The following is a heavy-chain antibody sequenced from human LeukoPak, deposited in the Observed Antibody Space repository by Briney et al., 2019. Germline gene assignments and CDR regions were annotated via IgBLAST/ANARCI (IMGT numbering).Heavy chain of an antibody. CDR1: GGSISIHY. CDR3: ARSDRLSWYYFDY. Sequence: SETLSLTCTVSGGSISIHYWSWIRQPPGKGLEWIGYIYYSGSTNYNPSLKSRVTISVDPSKNQFSLKLSSVTAADTAVYYCARSDRLSWYYFDYWGQGTLVTVSS. D-gene: IGHD6-13*01. J-gene: IGHJ4*02. V-gene: IGHV4-59*11. CDR2: IYYSGST.